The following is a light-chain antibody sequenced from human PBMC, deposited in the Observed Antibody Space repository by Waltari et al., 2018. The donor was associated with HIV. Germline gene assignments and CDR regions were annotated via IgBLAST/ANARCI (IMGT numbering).Light chain of an antibody. V-gene: IGKV1-5*03. J-gene: IGKJ2*01. CDR1: QTITYW. CDR3: QQYNSYPYT. CDR2: KAS. Sequence: IQMTQSPSALSASVGDRVTITCRASQTITYWLAWYQQKPGKAPKLLIYKASTLQSGVPSRFSGSGSGTDFTRTISNLQPDDFATYYCQQYNSYPYTFGQGTKLEIK.